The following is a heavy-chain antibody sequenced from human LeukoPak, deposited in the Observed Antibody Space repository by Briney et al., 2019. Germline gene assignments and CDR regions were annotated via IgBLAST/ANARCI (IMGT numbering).Heavy chain of an antibody. J-gene: IGHJ5*02. CDR3: ARQTVGYNISGRFDP. Sequence: SETLSLTCTASGGSISSYYWSWIRQPPGKGLEWIGYIYYSGSTNYNPSLKNRVTISVDTSKNQFSLKLSSVTAAGTAVYYCARQTVGYNISGRFDPWGQGTRVTVSS. V-gene: IGHV4-59*08. D-gene: IGHD2-15*01. CDR1: GGSISSYY. CDR2: IYYSGST.